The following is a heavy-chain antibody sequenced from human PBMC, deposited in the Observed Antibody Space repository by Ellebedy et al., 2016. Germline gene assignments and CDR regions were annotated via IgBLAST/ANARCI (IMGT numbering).Heavy chain of an antibody. J-gene: IGHJ6*02. CDR1: GFTFSRFG. CDR3: AKVRSPDYYKSSGMDV. V-gene: IGHV3-30*13. CDR2: ISDDGSEK. Sequence: GESLKISXAASGFTFSRFGIHWVRQAPGKGLEWVALISDDGSEKYYTDSVKGRFSISRDNSKIRVFLQLNSLRVEDTAVYYCAKVRSPDYYKSSGMDVWGQGTTVTVSS. D-gene: IGHD3-10*01.